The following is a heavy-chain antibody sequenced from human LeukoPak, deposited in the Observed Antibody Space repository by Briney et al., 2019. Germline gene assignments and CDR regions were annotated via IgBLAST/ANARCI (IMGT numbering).Heavy chain of an antibody. CDR1: GYSLTNYW. CDR3: ERPTGGGYSYGFDY. J-gene: IGHJ4*02. CDR2: IYPGDSDT. Sequence: GESLKIFCYGSGYSLTNYWIAWVRPMPGEGLEWMGIIYPGDSDTSYSPSFQGQVTISADKSISTDYLQWSSLKASDTAMYYCERPTGGGYSYGFDYGGQGTLVTVSS. V-gene: IGHV5-51*01. D-gene: IGHD5-18*01.